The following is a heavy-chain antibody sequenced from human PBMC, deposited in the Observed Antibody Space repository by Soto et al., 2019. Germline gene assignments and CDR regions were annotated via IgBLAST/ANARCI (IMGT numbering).Heavy chain of an antibody. CDR1: GFTFSSCA. D-gene: IGHD2-21*02. CDR2: ISGSGGTP. CDR3: ARDYRAAYCGGHCDPLDY. Sequence: GGSLRLSCAASGFTFSSCAMSWVRQPPGKGLEWVSSISGSGGTPYNADSVQGRFSISRDNTKNTVFLQMNSLRAEDTAVYYCARDYRAAYCGGHCDPLDYRGQGTLVTVSS. V-gene: IGHV3-23*01. J-gene: IGHJ4*02.